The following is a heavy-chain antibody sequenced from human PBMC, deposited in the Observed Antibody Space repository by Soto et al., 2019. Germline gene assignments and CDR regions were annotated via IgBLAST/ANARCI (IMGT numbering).Heavy chain of an antibody. J-gene: IGHJ6*03. V-gene: IGHV4-39*01. CDR1: GGSISSSSYY. CDR2: IYYSGST. D-gene: IGHD4-17*01. CDR3: ARHDGYGEYYYYYYMDG. Sequence: PSETLSLTCTVSGGSISSSSYYWGWIRQPPGKGLEWIGSIYYSGSTYYNPSLKSRVTISVDTSKNQFSLKLSSVTAADTAVYYCARHDGYGEYYYYYYMDGWGKGTTVTVSS.